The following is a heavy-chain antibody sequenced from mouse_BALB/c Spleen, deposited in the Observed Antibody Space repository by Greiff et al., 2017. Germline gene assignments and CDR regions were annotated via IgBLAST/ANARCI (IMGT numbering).Heavy chain of an antibody. Sequence: EVKLVESGGGLVKPGGSLKLSCAASGFIFSDYYMYWVRQTPEKRLEWVATISDGGSYTYYPDSVKGRFTISRDNAKNNLYLQMSSLKSEDTAMYYCARGYDPYYFDYWGQGTTLTVSS. D-gene: IGHD2-14*01. CDR1: GFIFSDYY. V-gene: IGHV5-4*02. J-gene: IGHJ2*01. CDR3: ARGYDPYYFDY. CDR2: ISDGGSYT.